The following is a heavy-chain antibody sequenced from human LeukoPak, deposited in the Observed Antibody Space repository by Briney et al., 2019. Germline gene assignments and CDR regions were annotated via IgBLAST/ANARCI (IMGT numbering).Heavy chain of an antibody. D-gene: IGHD6-13*01. CDR1: GYTLTELS. CDR2: FDPEDGEA. CDR3: ATVPYSNSWSPFFDY. J-gene: IGHJ4*02. V-gene: IGHV1-24*01. Sequence: ASVKVSCKVSGYTLTELSMHWVRQAPGKGLEWMGGFDPEDGEAIYAQRFQGRVTVTEDTSTDTAYMELSSLRSEDTAVYYCATVPYSNSWSPFFDYWGQGTLVTVSS.